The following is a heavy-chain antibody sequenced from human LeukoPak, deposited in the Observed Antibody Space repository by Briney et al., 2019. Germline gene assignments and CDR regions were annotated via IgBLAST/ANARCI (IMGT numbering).Heavy chain of an antibody. V-gene: IGHV3-7*01. CDR1: GFTFTSHW. CDR2: INQDGSEK. Sequence: GGSLRLSCAASGFTFTSHWMSWVRQAPGKGLEWVANINQDGSEKYYVDSVKGRFTISRDNAKNSLYLQMNSLRAEDTAVYYCARGGPWGQGTLVTVSS. D-gene: IGHD5-12*01. CDR3: ARGGP. J-gene: IGHJ5*02.